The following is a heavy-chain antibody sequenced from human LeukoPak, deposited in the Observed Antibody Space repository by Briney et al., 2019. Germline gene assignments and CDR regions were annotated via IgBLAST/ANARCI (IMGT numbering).Heavy chain of an antibody. CDR2: ISSSSSYI. D-gene: IGHD5-12*01. Sequence: GGSLRLSCAASGFTFSSYSMNWVRQAPGKGLEWVSSISSSSSYIYYADSVKGRFTISRDNSKNTLYLQMNSLRAEDTAVYYCAKGYSGYVGGNYFDYWGQGTLVTVSS. J-gene: IGHJ4*02. V-gene: IGHV3-21*04. CDR1: GFTFSSYS. CDR3: AKGYSGYVGGNYFDY.